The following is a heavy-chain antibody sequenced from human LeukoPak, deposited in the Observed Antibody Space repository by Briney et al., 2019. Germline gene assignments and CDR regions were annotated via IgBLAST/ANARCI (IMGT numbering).Heavy chain of an antibody. CDR2: ISSSGSTI. CDR3: ASYSGWISYFDY. CDR1: GFTFSSYE. Sequence: GGSLRLSCAASGFTFSSYEMNWVRQAPGKGLEWVSYISSSGSTICYADSVKGRFTISRDNAKNSLYLQMNSLRAEDTAVYYCASYSGWISYFDYWGQGTLVTVSS. V-gene: IGHV3-48*03. J-gene: IGHJ4*02. D-gene: IGHD6-19*01.